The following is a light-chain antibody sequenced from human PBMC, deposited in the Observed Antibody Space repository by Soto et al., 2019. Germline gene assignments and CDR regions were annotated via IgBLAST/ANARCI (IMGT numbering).Light chain of an antibody. J-gene: IGLJ1*01. V-gene: IGLV2-14*01. CDR2: EVS. CDR3: SSYTNSNTQV. Sequence: QSVLTQPASVSGSPGQSITISCTGTSSDVGGYNYVSWYQLHPGKAPKLMIYEVSNRPSGLSNRFSGSKSGNTASLTISGLQAEDEADYYCSSYTNSNTQVFGTGTKVTVL. CDR1: SSDVGGYNY.